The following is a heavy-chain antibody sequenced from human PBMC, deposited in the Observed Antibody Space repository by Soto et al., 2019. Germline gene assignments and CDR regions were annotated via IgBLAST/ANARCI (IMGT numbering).Heavy chain of an antibody. CDR2: ISGGGSST. D-gene: IGHD1-26*01. J-gene: IGHJ3*02. CDR3: AEVYYSGTFPGAFDI. Sequence: GGSLRLSFAASGFTLSNYAVHWVRQAPGKGLEWVSGISGGGSSTFYADSVQVGFTISRDNSRNTLYLHMNSLRVEDTALYYRAEVYYSGTFPGAFDIWGQGTVVTVS. V-gene: IGHV3-23*01. CDR1: GFTLSNYA.